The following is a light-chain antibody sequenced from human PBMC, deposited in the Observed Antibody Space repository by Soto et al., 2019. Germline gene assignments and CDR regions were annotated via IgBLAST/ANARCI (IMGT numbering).Light chain of an antibody. CDR1: SSDIGGYNY. V-gene: IGLV2-14*01. Sequence: QSVLTQPASVSGSPGQSIAISCTGTSSDIGGYNYVSWYQQHPGKAPKLMIYEVSNRPSGVSNRFSGSKSGNTAPLTISVLQADDEADYYCSSFTSSSTLVFGGGTKLTVL. J-gene: IGLJ3*02. CDR2: EVS. CDR3: SSFTSSSTLV.